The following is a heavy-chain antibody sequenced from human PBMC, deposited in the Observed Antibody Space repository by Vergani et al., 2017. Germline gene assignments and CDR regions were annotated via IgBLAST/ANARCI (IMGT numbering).Heavy chain of an antibody. CDR2: VNHSGST. D-gene: IGHD6-13*01. J-gene: IGHJ6*02. CDR1: GGSFCGYF. Sequence: QVPLQQWGAGLLNPSEPLSLTCAVYGGSFCGYFWSWLRQPPGKGVEWIGEVNHSGSTIYNPSLKSRVTISVDTSKKQFSLKLSSVTAADTAVYYCARGKLVPYYYYYGMDVWGQGTTVTVSS. V-gene: IGHV4-34*01. CDR3: ARGKLVPYYYYYGMDV.